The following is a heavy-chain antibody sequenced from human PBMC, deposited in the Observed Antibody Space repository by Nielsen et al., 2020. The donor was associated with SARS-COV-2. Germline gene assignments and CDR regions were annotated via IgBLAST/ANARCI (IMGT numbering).Heavy chain of an antibody. CDR1: GFTVSSNY. CDR3: ARVDSSSWYYFDY. D-gene: IGHD6-13*01. CDR2: IYSGGST. J-gene: IGHJ4*02. Sequence: GSLKISCAASGFTVSSNYMSWVRQAPGKGLEWVSVIYSGGSTYYADSVKGRFTTSRDNSKNTLYLQMNSLRAEDTAVYYCARVDSSSWYYFDYWGQGTLVTVSS. V-gene: IGHV3-53*01.